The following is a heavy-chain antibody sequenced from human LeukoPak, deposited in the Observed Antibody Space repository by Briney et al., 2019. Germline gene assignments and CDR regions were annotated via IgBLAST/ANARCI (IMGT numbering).Heavy chain of an antibody. CDR3: ASGVRGWYFYFDY. D-gene: IGHD6-19*01. CDR2: IYHSGST. Sequence: GSLRLSCAASGFTFSSYSMNWVRQPPGKGLEGIGEIYHSGSTNYNPSLMSRGTISVDRSKNQFSLKLSSVTAADPAVYYCASGVRGWYFYFDYWGQGTLVTVSS. J-gene: IGHJ4*02. V-gene: IGHV4-4*02. CDR1: GFTFSSYS.